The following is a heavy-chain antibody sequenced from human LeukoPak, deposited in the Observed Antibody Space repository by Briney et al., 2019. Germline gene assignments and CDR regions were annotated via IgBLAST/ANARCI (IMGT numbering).Heavy chain of an antibody. CDR1: GGTFSRYT. Sequence: ASVKVSCKASGGTFSRYTISWVRQAPGQGLGWMGRIIPILGIANYAQKFQGRVTITADKSTSTAYMELSSLRSEDTAVYYCARVMGEYPYYFDYWGQGTLVTVSS. D-gene: IGHD1-26*01. V-gene: IGHV1-69*02. CDR3: ARVMGEYPYYFDY. J-gene: IGHJ4*02. CDR2: IIPILGIA.